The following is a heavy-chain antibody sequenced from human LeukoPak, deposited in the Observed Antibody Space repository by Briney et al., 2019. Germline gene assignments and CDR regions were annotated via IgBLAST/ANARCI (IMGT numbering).Heavy chain of an antibody. J-gene: IGHJ4*02. CDR2: ISSSGSTI. V-gene: IGHV3-11*04. Sequence: GGSLRLSCAASGFTFSDYYMRWIRQAPGKGLEWVSYISSSGSTIYYADSVKGRFTISRDNAKNSLYLQMNSLRAEDTAVYYCARDRTTAYPWWSPPGYWGQGTLVTVSS. CDR3: ARDRTTAYPWWSPPGY. CDR1: GFTFSDYY. D-gene: IGHD1-7*01.